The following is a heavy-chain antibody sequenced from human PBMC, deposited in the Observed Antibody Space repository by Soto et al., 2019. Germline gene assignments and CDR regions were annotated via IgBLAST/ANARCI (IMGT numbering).Heavy chain of an antibody. CDR2: IWYDGRNE. V-gene: IGHV3-33*01. Sequence: QVQLVESGGGVVQPGRSLRLSCAASGFTFSSYGMHWVRQAPGKGLEWVAVIWYDGRNEYYVDSVKGRFTISRDNSKNTLYLQMNSLRAEDRAVYYCARDVSTRANGGFDYWGQGTLVTVSS. D-gene: IGHD7-27*01. CDR3: ARDVSTRANGGFDY. CDR1: GFTFSSYG. J-gene: IGHJ4*02.